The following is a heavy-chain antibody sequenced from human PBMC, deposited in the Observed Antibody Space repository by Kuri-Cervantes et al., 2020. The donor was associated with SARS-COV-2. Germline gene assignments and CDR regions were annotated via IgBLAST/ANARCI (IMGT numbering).Heavy chain of an antibody. CDR1: GFTFSSYS. J-gene: IGHJ3*02. CDR3: AREEADSYDSSGYFYAFDI. V-gene: IGHV3-48*01. Sequence: GGSLRLSCAASGFTFSSYSMNWVRQAPGKGLEWVSYISSSSSTIYYADSVKGRFTISRDNAKNSLYLQMNSLRAEDTAVYYCAREEADSYDSSGYFYAFDIWGQGTMVTVSS. CDR2: ISSSSSTI. D-gene: IGHD3-22*01.